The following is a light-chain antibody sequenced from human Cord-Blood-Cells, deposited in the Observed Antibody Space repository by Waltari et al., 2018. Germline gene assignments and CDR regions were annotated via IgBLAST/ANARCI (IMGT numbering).Light chain of an antibody. V-gene: IGLV2-23*01. Sequence: QSALTQPASVSGSPGQSITISCTGTSRDVGSYNLVSWYQQHPGKAPKLMIYEGSKRPSGVSNRFSGSKSGNTASLTISGLQAEDEADYYCCSYAGSSTYVFGTGTKGTVL. CDR1: SRDVGSYNL. CDR2: EGS. J-gene: IGLJ1*01. CDR3: CSYAGSSTYV.